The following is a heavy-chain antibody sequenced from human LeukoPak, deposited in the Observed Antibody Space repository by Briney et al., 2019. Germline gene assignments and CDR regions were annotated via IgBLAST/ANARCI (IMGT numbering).Heavy chain of an antibody. D-gene: IGHD3-9*01. CDR3: ARGSTYYDILTGVDY. J-gene: IGHJ4*02. Sequence: PGGSLRLSCAASGFTFSSYSMNWVRQAPGKGLEWVSSISSSSSYIYYADSVKGRFTISRDNAKNSLYLQMNSLRAEDTAVYYCARGSTYYDILTGVDYWGQGTLVTVSS. CDR1: GFTFSSYS. CDR2: ISSSSSYI. V-gene: IGHV3-21*01.